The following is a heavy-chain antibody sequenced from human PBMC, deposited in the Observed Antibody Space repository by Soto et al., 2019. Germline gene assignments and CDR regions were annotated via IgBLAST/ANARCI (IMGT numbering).Heavy chain of an antibody. CDR2: IGGSGGST. CDR3: AKDQTVLRFLEWFFDY. J-gene: IGHJ4*02. CDR1: GFTFSSYA. D-gene: IGHD3-3*01. V-gene: IGHV3-23*01. Sequence: EVQLLESGGGLVQPGGSLRLSCAASGFTFSSYAMSWVRQAPGKGLEWVSAIGGSGGSTYYADSVKGRFTISRDNSKNTLYLQMNSLRAEDTAVYYCAKDQTVLRFLEWFFDYWGQGTLVTVSS.